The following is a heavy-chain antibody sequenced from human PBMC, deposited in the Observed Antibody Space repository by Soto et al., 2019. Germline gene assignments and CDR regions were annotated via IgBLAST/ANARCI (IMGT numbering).Heavy chain of an antibody. CDR1: GYTFTSYG. Sequence: QVQLVQSGAEVKKPGASVKVSCKASGYTFTSYGISWVRQAPGQGLEWMGWISAYNGNTNYAQKLQGTVTMTTDTPTSTAYTEPRSVRSDDAAAYRCAGGGGRPPDHWEQGPLVSVSS. V-gene: IGHV1-18*01. CDR2: ISAYNGNT. D-gene: IGHD3-10*01. CDR3: AGGGGRPPDH. J-gene: IGHJ4*02.